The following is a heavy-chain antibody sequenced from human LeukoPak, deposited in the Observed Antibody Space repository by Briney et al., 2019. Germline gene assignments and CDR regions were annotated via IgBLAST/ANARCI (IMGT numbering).Heavy chain of an antibody. CDR1: GGTFSSYA. CDR3: ARGRSSSSPRYYCYMDV. J-gene: IGHJ6*03. Sequence: SVKVSCKASGGTFSSYAISWVRQAPGPGLEWMGGVIPIFGIANYAQKFQGRVTITADESTSTAYMELSSLRSEDTAVYYCARGRSSSSPRYYCYMDVWGKGTTVTVSS. D-gene: IGHD6-6*01. CDR2: VIPIFGIA. V-gene: IGHV1-69*13.